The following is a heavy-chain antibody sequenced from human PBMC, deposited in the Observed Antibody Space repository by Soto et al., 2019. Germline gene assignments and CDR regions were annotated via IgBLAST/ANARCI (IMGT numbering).Heavy chain of an antibody. D-gene: IGHD2-8*02. V-gene: IGHV1-18*01. CDR2: ISAYNGYT. CDR1: GYTFTSYA. Sequence: ASVKVSCKASGYTFTSYAMHWVRQAPGQGLEWMGWISAYNGYTHYAQKLQGRVTMTTDTSTSTAYMELRSLRSDDTAVYYCARDVGYEREGGGMDVWGQGTTVTVSS. J-gene: IGHJ6*02. CDR3: ARDVGYEREGGGMDV.